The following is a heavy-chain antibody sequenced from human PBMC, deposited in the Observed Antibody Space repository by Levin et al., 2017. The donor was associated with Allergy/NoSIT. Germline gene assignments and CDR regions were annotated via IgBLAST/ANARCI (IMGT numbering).Heavy chain of an antibody. CDR3: ARVLVADPDY. CDR2: INSDGSST. J-gene: IGHJ4*02. Sequence: LSLPCAASGFTFRSYWMHWVRQAPGKGLVWVSRINSDGSSTSYADSVKGRFTISRDNAENTLYLQMNSLRAEDTAVYYCARVLVADPDYWGQGTLVTVSS. V-gene: IGHV3-74*01. CDR1: GFTFRSYW. D-gene: IGHD5-12*01.